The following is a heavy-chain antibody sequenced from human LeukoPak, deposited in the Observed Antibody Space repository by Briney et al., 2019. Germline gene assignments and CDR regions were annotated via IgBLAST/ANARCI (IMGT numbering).Heavy chain of an antibody. V-gene: IGHV4-31*03. D-gene: IGHD3-10*01. CDR2: IYYSGST. Sequence: PSQTLSLTCTVTGGSISSGGYYWSWIRQHPGKRLEWIGYIYYSGSTYYNPSLKSRVTISVDTSKNQFSLKLSSVTAADTAVYYCARGVWFGELDYWGQGTLVTVSS. CDR3: ARGVWFGELDY. CDR1: GGSISSGGYY. J-gene: IGHJ4*02.